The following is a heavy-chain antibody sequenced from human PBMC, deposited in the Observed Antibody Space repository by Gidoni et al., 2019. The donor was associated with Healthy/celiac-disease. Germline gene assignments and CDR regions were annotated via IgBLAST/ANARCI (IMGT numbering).Heavy chain of an antibody. CDR1: GGTFSSYA. V-gene: IGHV1-69*01. D-gene: IGHD2-15*01. CDR2: IIPIFGTA. CDR3: ARSCSGGSCYPYYYYYGMDV. Sequence: QVQLVQSGAEVKKPGSSVKVSCKASGGTFSSYAISWVRQAPGQGLEWMGGIIPIFGTANYAQKFQGRVTITADESTSTAYMELSSLRSEDTAVYYCARSCSGGSCYPYYYYYGMDVWGQGTTVTVSS. J-gene: IGHJ6*02.